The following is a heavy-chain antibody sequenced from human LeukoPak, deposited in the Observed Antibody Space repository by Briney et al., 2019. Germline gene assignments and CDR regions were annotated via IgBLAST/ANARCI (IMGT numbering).Heavy chain of an antibody. CDR1: GGSISSYY. J-gene: IGHJ4*02. CDR2: IYYSGRT. D-gene: IGHD3-10*02. Sequence: SQSLSLTCAVSGGSISSYYWNCIRQPPGKGLGWIGYIYYSGRTNDNPSLKSRATISIDTSKNQLSLQLSSVTAADTAIYYCATDVRGLVPYYFDFWGQGTLVTVSS. V-gene: IGHV4-59*01. CDR3: ATDVRGLVPYYFDF.